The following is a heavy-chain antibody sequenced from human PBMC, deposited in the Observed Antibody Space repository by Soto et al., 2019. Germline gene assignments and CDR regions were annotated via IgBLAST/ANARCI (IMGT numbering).Heavy chain of an antibody. D-gene: IGHD1-20*01. J-gene: IGHJ3*01. CDR2: FSPGGDVS. Sequence: PVGSVRLACAPSGFTVSSFVMNCVRQAPGKGLGWVSTFSPGGDVSQYTDSMKGRFTISRDSSTRTLHLQMDSLLTEDAAVYFCVRRAITATTNWGAFDVWGQGTVVTVSS. CDR1: GFTVSSFV. V-gene: IGHV3-23*01. CDR3: VRRAITATTNWGAFDV.